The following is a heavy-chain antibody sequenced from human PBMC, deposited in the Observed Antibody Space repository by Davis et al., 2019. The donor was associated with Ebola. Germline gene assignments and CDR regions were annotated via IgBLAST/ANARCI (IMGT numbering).Heavy chain of an antibody. CDR3: ARGVIAAHRYFGY. CDR2: IKQDGSEK. D-gene: IGHD6-13*01. J-gene: IGHJ4*02. Sequence: GESLKISCAASGFTFSSYWMSWVRQAPGKGLEWVANIKQDGSEKYYVDSVKGQFTISRDNAKNSLYLQMNSLRAEDTAVYYCARGVIAAHRYFGYWGQGTLVTVSS. V-gene: IGHV3-7*01. CDR1: GFTFSSYW.